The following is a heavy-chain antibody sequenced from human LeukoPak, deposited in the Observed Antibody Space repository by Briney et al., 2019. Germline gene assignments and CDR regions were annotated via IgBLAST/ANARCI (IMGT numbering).Heavy chain of an antibody. J-gene: IGHJ4*02. D-gene: IGHD3-3*01. Sequence: GGSLRLSFAASGFTFSSYGMSWVRQAPGKGLEWVSAISGSGGSTYYADSVKGRFTISRDNSKNTLYLQMNSLRAEDTAVYYCARVGPTYYDFWSGYQVDYWGQGTLVTVSS. CDR3: ARVGPTYYDFWSGYQVDY. V-gene: IGHV3-23*01. CDR1: GFTFSSYG. CDR2: ISGSGGST.